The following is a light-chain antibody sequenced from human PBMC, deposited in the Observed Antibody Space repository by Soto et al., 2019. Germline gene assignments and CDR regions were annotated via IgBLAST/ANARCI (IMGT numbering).Light chain of an antibody. CDR3: QQYISYPYT. CDR1: QTTNTW. V-gene: IGKV1-5*01. J-gene: IGKJ2*01. CDR2: DAS. Sequence: GDRVTITCRASQTTNTWLAWYQQKPGTAPKLLIYDASSLEGGVSSRFSASGSGTEFTLTISSLQPDDLATYYCQQYISYPYTFGQGTKVDIK.